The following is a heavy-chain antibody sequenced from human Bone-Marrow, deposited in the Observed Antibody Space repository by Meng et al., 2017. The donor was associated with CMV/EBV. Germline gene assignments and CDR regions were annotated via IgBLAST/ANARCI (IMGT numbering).Heavy chain of an antibody. J-gene: IGHJ5*02. V-gene: IGHV1-18*01. CDR2: ISAYNGST. CDR1: GYTFTSYG. Sequence: ASVKVSRKASGYTFTSYGISWVRQAPGQGLEWMGWISAYNGSTSYAQKFQGRVTMTRDTSTSTVYMELSSLRSEDTAVYYCARDMAVGAKCWFDPWGQGTRVTGSS. CDR3: ARDMAVGAKCWFDP. D-gene: IGHD1-26*01.